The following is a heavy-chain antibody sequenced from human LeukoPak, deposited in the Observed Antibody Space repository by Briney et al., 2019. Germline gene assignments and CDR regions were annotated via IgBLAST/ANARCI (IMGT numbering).Heavy chain of an antibody. CDR1: GGSISSSSYY. D-gene: IGHD3-10*01. CDR3: ARGGDTMVRGVIAYYYYYGMDV. J-gene: IGHJ6*02. V-gene: IGHV4-39*07. CDR2: INHSGST. Sequence: PSETLSLTCTVSGGSISSSSYYWGWICQPPGKGLEWIGEINHSGSTNYNPSLKSRVTISVDTSKNQFSLKLSSVTAADTAVYYCARGGDTMVRGVIAYYYYYGMDVWGQGTTVTVSS.